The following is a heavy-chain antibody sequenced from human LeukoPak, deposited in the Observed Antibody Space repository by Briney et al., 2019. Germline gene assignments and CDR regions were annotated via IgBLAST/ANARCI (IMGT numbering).Heavy chain of an antibody. Sequence: ASVKVSCKASGYTFTSYGISWVRQAPGQGLEWMGWMNPNSGNTGYAQKFQGRVTMTRNTSISTAYMELSSLRSEDTAVYCCARGLRKSTSQPFDPWGQGTLVTVSS. D-gene: IGHD2-2*01. V-gene: IGHV1-8*02. CDR2: MNPNSGNT. CDR1: GYTFTSYG. CDR3: ARGLRKSTSQPFDP. J-gene: IGHJ5*02.